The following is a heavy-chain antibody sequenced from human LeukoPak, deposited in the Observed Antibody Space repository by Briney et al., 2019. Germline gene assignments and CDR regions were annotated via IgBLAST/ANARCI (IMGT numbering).Heavy chain of an antibody. CDR3: ARREYNYEILDY. CDR1: GYSFTSYW. CDR2: IYPGDSDT. D-gene: IGHD5-18*01. Sequence: GESLKTSCKGSGYSFTSYWIGWVRQMPGKGLEWMGIIYPGDSDTRYSPSFQAQVTISGDKPIRTAYLQWHSLKASHTANYYCARREYNYEILDYWGQGTLVTVSS. V-gene: IGHV5-51*04. J-gene: IGHJ4*02.